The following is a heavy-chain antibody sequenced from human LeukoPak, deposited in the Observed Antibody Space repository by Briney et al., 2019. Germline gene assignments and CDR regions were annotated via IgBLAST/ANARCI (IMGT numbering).Heavy chain of an antibody. V-gene: IGHV1-46*01. Sequence: GASVKVSCKASGYTFTSYYMHWVRQAPGQGLEWMGIINPSGGSTSYAQKFQGRVTMTRDMSTSTVYMELSSLRSEDTAVYYCARMSIAAAGLILWGQGTLVTVSS. CDR3: ARMSIAAAGLIL. CDR1: GYTFTSYY. D-gene: IGHD6-13*01. CDR2: INPSGGST. J-gene: IGHJ4*02.